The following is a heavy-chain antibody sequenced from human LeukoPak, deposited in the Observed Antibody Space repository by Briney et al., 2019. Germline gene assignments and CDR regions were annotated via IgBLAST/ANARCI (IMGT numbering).Heavy chain of an antibody. CDR2: IWYDGSNK. D-gene: IGHD6-6*01. CDR3: AKDHGCSSPGVDY. Sequence: GGSLRFSCAASGFTFSSYGMHWLRQAPGKGLEWVAVIWYDGSNKYYADSVKGRFTISRDNSKNTLYLQMNSLRAEDTAVYYCAKDHGCSSPGVDYWGQGTLVTVSS. V-gene: IGHV3-33*06. J-gene: IGHJ4*02. CDR1: GFTFSSYG.